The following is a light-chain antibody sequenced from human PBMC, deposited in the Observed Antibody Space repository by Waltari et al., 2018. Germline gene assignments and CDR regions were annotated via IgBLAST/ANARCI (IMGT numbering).Light chain of an antibody. J-gene: IGLJ2*01. Sequence: QSALTQPPSVSGSPGQSVTISCTGTSSDVGSYHRVSWYQQPPGTAPKRMIYEVTSPPSWVPDRFSGSKAGNTGSLTISGLQAEDEANYYCTSYPNSNSVVFGGGTKLTVL. V-gene: IGLV2-18*02. CDR3: TSYPNSNSVV. CDR2: EVT. CDR1: SSDVGSYHR.